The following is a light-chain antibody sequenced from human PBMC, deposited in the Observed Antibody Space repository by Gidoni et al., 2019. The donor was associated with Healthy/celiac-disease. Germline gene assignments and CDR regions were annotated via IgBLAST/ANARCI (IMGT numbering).Light chain of an antibody. Sequence: DIQMTQSPSSLSASVGDRVTITCRASQSISSYLNWYQQKPGKAPKLLLYAASSLQSGVPSKFSGSGSGTDFTLTISSLQPEDFATYYCQQSYSTLWTFGPXAKVEIK. CDR3: QQSYSTLWT. CDR1: QSISSY. V-gene: IGKV1-39*01. J-gene: IGKJ1*01. CDR2: AAS.